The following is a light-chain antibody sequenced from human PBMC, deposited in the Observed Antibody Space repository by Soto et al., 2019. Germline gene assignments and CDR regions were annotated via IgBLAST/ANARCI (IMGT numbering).Light chain of an antibody. V-gene: IGKV1-5*01. CDR3: QHYYTYPYM. CDR2: DAS. Sequence: DIQMTQSPSTLSASVGDRVSITCRASQRIGSWLTWYQQKPGKVPKLLIYDASHLTSGVPSRFSGSGSGTEFTLSISSLQPDDFATCYCQHYYTYPYMFGQGTKVDIK. CDR1: QRIGSW. J-gene: IGKJ1*01.